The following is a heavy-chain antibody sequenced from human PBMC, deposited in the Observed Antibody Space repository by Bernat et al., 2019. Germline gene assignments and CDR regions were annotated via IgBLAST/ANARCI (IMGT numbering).Heavy chain of an antibody. V-gene: IGHV1-2*04. CDR2: INPTSGGT. J-gene: IGHJ4*02. Sequence: QVQLVQSGAEVKKPGASVKVSCKASGYTFTGYYMHWVRQAPGQGLEWMGWINPTSGGTNYAQKFQGWVTMTRDTSISTAYMELSRLRSDDTAVYYCARELLVDYDILTGYYNGPSFDYWGQGTLVTVSS. CDR3: ARELLVDYDILTGYYNGPSFDY. CDR1: GYTFTGYY. D-gene: IGHD3-9*01.